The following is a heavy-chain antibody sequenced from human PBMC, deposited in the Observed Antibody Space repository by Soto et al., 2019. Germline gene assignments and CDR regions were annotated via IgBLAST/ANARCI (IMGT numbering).Heavy chain of an antibody. V-gene: IGHV3-33*08. CDR2: IWYDGSNK. CDR1: GFTFSSYG. D-gene: IGHD5-18*01. J-gene: IGHJ4*02. CDR3: ARDRDTAMVYYFDY. Sequence: GGSLRLSCAASGFTFSSYGMHWVRQAPGKGLEWVAVIWYDGSNKYYADSVKGRFTISRDNSKNTLYLQMNSLRAEDTAVYYCARDRDTAMVYYFDYWGQGTLVTVCS.